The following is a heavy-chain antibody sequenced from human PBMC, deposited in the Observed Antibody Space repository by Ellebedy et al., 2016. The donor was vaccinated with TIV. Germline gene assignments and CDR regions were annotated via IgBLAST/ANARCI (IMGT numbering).Heavy chain of an antibody. CDR3: ARTYYYDSIAFYFDS. CDR2: INPNSGDT. D-gene: IGHD3-22*01. V-gene: IGHV1-2*06. Sequence: ASVKVSCKTSGYSFTAYFLHWVRQAPGQGLEWMGRINPNSGDTTYAQKFLGRVTLTRDTSISTAYMELSRLRSDDTALYYCARTYYYDSIAFYFDSWGQGTLVTVSS. CDR1: GYSFTAYF. J-gene: IGHJ4*02.